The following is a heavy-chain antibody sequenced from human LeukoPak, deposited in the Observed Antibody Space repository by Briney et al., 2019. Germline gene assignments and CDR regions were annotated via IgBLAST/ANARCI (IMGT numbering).Heavy chain of an antibody. J-gene: IGHJ4*02. Sequence: ASVKVSCKASGYRFTDFHIHWVRQAPGQGLEWMGLINPTGSGTNYAQKFRGRVTMTRDTSTTTVYMELSSLRSEDTAVYYCAREESGGYFDYWGQGTLVTVSS. CDR2: INPTGSGT. D-gene: IGHD2-8*02. CDR3: AREESGGYFDY. V-gene: IGHV1-46*01. CDR1: GYRFTDFH.